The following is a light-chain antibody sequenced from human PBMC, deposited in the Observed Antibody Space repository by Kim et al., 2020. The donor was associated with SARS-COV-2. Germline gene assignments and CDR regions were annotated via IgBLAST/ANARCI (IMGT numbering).Light chain of an antibody. J-gene: IGLJ2*01. CDR3: CSYAGSNIVV. Sequence: QSALTQPPSASGSPGQSVTISCTGTSSDIGGYNYVSWYQQHPGKAPKLMIYEVSERPSGVPDRFSGSKSGNTASLSVSGLQADDEADYYCCSYAGSNIVVFGGGTQLTVL. CDR2: EVS. CDR1: SSDIGGYNY. V-gene: IGLV2-8*01.